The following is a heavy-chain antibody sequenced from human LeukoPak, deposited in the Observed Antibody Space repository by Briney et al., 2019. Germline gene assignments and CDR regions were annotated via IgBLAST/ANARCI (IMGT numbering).Heavy chain of an antibody. CDR1: GDSVSSNSAA. CDR3: ARGRMSTRRIQLWFFDY. CDR2: TYYRSKWYN. D-gene: IGHD5-18*01. V-gene: IGHV6-1*01. J-gene: IGHJ4*02. Sequence: SQTLSLTCAISGDSVSSNSAAWNWIRQSPSRGLEWLGRTYYRSKWYNDYAVSVKSRITINPDTSKNQFSLKLSSVTAADTAVYYCARGRMSTRRIQLWFFDYWGQGTLVTVSS.